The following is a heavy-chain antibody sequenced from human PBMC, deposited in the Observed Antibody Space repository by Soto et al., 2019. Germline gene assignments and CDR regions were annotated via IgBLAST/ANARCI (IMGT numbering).Heavy chain of an antibody. V-gene: IGHV3-30-3*01. Sequence: PGGSLRLSCAASGFTFSSYAMHWVRQAPGKGLEWVAVISYDGSNKYYADSVKGRFTISRDNSKNTLYLQMNSLRAEDTAVYYCARDRVAGLYYYGMDVWGQGTTVTVSS. J-gene: IGHJ6*02. CDR1: GFTFSSYA. D-gene: IGHD2-15*01. CDR3: ARDRVAGLYYYGMDV. CDR2: ISYDGSNK.